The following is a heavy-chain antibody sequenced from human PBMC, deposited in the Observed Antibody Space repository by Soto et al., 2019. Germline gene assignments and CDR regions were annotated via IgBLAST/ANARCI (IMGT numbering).Heavy chain of an antibody. D-gene: IGHD3-10*01. CDR1: GFTFSSNA. Sequence: EVQLLESGGGLVQPGGSLRISCIGAGFTFSSNAMSWVRQAPGKVLEWVSAISGSGGTTYYAASVKGRFAVSRDNSNNTLYLQMNSLRAEDTAVYYCAKQRAGFGSGSDTYYFDYWGQGTLVTVSS. V-gene: IGHV3-23*01. CDR2: ISGSGGTT. J-gene: IGHJ4*02. CDR3: AKQRAGFGSGSDTYYFDY.